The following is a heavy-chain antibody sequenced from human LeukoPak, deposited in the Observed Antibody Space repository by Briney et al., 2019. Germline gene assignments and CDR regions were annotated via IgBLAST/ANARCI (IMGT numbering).Heavy chain of an antibody. CDR2: THHSGAT. CDR3: ARSSGHSYGDFDY. D-gene: IGHD5-18*01. J-gene: IGHJ4*02. CDR1: GVSITSNY. Sequence: SETLPLTCSVSGVSITSNYWSWIRQPPGKGLEWLGYTHHSGATSYNPSLKSRSTMSLDTSNNQFSLKLSSVTAADTAVYYCARSSGHSYGDFDYWGQGNLVTVSS. V-gene: IGHV4-59*01.